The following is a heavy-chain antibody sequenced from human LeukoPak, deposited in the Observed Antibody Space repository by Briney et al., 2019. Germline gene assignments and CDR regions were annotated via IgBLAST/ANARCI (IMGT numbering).Heavy chain of an antibody. V-gene: IGHV3-7*01. Sequence: GGSLRLSCAASGFTFSSYFMSWVRQAPGKGLEWVANIKQGGSEKYYVDSVKGRFTISRDDANDLLYLQMNSLRSEDTAVYYCARVPTRYVSVWSDAFDIWGQGTMVIVSS. D-gene: IGHD3-10*02. CDR1: GFTFSSYF. CDR2: IKQGGSEK. CDR3: ARVPTRYVSVWSDAFDI. J-gene: IGHJ3*02.